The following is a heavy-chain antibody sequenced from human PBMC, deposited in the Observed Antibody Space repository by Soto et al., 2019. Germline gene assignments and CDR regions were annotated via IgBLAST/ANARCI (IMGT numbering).Heavy chain of an antibody. J-gene: IGHJ6*02. CDR1: GSSLTTGKMG. V-gene: IGHV2-26*01. D-gene: IGHD3-9*01. Sequence: SGPTLVNPTETLTLTCTVSGSSLTTGKMGVSWIRQPPGKALEWLAHIFSDNERSYSTSLQGRRTISKDTSGSQVVLSMTNVDPVDTATYYCARMKVDSYQFYYAMDVWGQGTTVTVSS. CDR2: IFSDNER. CDR3: ARMKVDSYQFYYAMDV.